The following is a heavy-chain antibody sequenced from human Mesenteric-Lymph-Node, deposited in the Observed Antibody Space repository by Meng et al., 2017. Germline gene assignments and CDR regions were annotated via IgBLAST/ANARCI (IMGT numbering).Heavy chain of an antibody. J-gene: IGHJ4*02. D-gene: IGHD6-13*01. CDR2: IYYSGST. V-gene: IGHV4-39*07. CDR3: ATIYSSSWSGEWYFDY. Sequence: SETLSLTCTVSGGSISSSSYYWGWIREPPGKGLEWIGSIYYSGSTYYNPSLKSRVPIAVDTSKNHFSLKLSSVTAADTAVYYCATIYSSSWSGEWYFDYWGQGTLVTVSS. CDR1: GGSISSSSYY.